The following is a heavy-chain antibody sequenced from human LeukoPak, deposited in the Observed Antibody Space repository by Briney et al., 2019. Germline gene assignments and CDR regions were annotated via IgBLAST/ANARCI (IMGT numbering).Heavy chain of an antibody. V-gene: IGHV4-59*01. CDR3: ARDLQHYDSSGYPYGWAFDI. Sequence: PSETLSLTCTVSGGSLSNYYWSWIRQPPGKGLEWIGYMYYRGRSNYNPSLKSRVTISVDTSKNQFSLKLSSVTAADTAVYYCARDLQHYDSSGYPYGWAFDIWGQGTMVTVSS. D-gene: IGHD3-22*01. CDR2: MYYRGRS. J-gene: IGHJ3*02. CDR1: GGSLSNYY.